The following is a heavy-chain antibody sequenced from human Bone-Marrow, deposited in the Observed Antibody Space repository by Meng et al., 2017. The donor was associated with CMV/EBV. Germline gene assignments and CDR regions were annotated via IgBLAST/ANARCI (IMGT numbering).Heavy chain of an antibody. CDR2: IKQDGSEK. V-gene: IGHV3-7*01. D-gene: IGHD6-13*01. Sequence: GESLKISCAASGFTFSSYWMSWVRQAPGKGLEWVANIKQDGSEKYYVDPVKGRFTISRDNAKNSLYLQMNSLRAEDTAVYYCARVQRGYSSSWTSFDYWGQGTLVTFSS. CDR3: ARVQRGYSSSWTSFDY. J-gene: IGHJ4*02. CDR1: GFTFSSYW.